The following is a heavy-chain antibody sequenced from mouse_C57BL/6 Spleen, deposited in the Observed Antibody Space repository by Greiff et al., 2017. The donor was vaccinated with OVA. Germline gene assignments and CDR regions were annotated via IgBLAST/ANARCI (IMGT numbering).Heavy chain of an antibody. CDR3: ARRDTMVTNY. D-gene: IGHD2-2*01. J-gene: IGHJ2*01. CDR1: GYTFTSYW. Sequence: VQLQQPGAELVRPGSSVKLSCKASGYTFTSYWMDWVKQRPGQGLEWIGNIYPSDSETHYNQKFKDKATLTVDKSSSTAYMQLSSLTSEDSAVYYCARRDTMVTNYWGQGTTLTVSS. V-gene: IGHV1-61*01. CDR2: IYPSDSET.